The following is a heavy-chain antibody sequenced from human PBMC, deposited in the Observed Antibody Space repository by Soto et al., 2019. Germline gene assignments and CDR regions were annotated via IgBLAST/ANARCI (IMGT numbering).Heavy chain of an antibody. Sequence: GASVKVSCKASGYTFTSYGISWVRQAPGQGLEWMGWISAYNGNTNYAQKLQGRVTMTTDTSTSTAYMELSSLRSEDTAVYYCARSIVVVVAAPQDAFDIWGQGTMVTVSS. CDR1: GYTFTSYG. D-gene: IGHD2-15*01. J-gene: IGHJ3*02. CDR3: ARSIVVVVAAPQDAFDI. CDR2: ISAYNGNT. V-gene: IGHV1-18*01.